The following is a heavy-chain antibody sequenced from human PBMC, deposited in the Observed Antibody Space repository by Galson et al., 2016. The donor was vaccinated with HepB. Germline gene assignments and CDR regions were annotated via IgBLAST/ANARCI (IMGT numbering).Heavy chain of an antibody. J-gene: IGHJ4*02. V-gene: IGHV1-3*01. D-gene: IGHD2-2*01. CDR2: INVGNGNT. CDR1: GYTLINYA. CDR3: ARGFPAATIDY. Sequence: SVKVSCKASGYTLINYATHWVRQAPGQRLEWMGWINVGNGNTKYSQKFQGRVTITRDTSASTAYMELNSLRSEDTAVYYCARGFPAATIDYWGQGTLVTVSS.